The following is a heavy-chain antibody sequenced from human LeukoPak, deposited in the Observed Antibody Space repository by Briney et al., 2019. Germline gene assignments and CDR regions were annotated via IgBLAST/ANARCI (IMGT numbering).Heavy chain of an antibody. CDR3: ATHVRPGAAESYWYFDL. J-gene: IGHJ2*01. D-gene: IGHD2-2*01. V-gene: IGHV4-59*08. CDR1: GGSISSYY. CDR2: IYYSGST. Sequence: SETLSLTRTVSGGSISSYYWSWMPHPPGKGREWIGYIYYSGSTNYNPTLKSRVTISVDTSKNQFSLKLSSVTAADTAVYYCATHVRPGAAESYWYFDLWGRGTLVTVSS.